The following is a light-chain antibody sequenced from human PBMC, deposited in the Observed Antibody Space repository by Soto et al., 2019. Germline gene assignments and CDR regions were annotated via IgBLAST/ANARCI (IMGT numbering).Light chain of an antibody. Sequence: EIVLTQSPGTLSLSPGERATLSCRASQSFSSSYLAWYQQKPGQAPRLLIYGASSRATGIPDRFSGSGSGTDVTLTISRLEPEDVAVYYCQQYGSSPFTFGPGTKVDI. CDR3: QQYGSSPFT. V-gene: IGKV3-20*01. J-gene: IGKJ3*01. CDR1: QSFSSSY. CDR2: GAS.